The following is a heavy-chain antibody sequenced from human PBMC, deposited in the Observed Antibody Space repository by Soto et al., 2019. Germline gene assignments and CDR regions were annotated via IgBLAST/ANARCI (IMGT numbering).Heavy chain of an antibody. CDR3: ARGDYYYYYGMDV. Sequence: TLSLTCTVSGGSISSYYWSWIRQPPGKGLEWIGYIYYSGSTNYNPSLKSRVTISVDTSKNQFSLKLSSVTAADTAVYYCARGDYYYYYGMDVWGQGTTVTVSS. D-gene: IGHD2-21*02. V-gene: IGHV4-59*01. CDR1: GGSISSYY. CDR2: IYYSGST. J-gene: IGHJ6*02.